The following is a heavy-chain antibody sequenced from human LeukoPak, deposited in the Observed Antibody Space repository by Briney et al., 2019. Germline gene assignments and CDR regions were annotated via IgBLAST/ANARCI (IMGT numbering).Heavy chain of an antibody. CDR2: ISYDGSNK. J-gene: IGHJ4*02. D-gene: IGHD3-22*01. Sequence: SLRLSCAASGFTISSFAMQRDGPGPGKGLVGGAVISYDGSNKYYADSVKGRFTISRDNSKNTLYLQMNSLRAEDTAVYYCASARTGYYDSSGHYWGQGTLDTVSS. V-gene: IGHV3-30*04. CDR3: ASARTGYYDSSGHY. CDR1: GFTISSFA.